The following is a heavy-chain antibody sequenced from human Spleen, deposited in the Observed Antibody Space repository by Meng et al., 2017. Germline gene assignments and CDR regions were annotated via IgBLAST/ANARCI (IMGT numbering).Heavy chain of an antibody. CDR1: GYTFSDYY. Sequence: QRRLVQSGAGVKKPGASVKVSCKASGYTFSDYYIHWVRQAPGQGLEWMGWIDTKTGSPRYAQGFKGRLVFSSDTSVSTAYLEISGLKADDTAVYYCTRDGYSDCSRTSCFDYWGQGTLVTVSS. D-gene: IGHD2-2*01. J-gene: IGHJ4*02. V-gene: IGHV7-4-1*02. CDR3: TRDGYSDCSRTSCFDY. CDR2: IDTKTGSP.